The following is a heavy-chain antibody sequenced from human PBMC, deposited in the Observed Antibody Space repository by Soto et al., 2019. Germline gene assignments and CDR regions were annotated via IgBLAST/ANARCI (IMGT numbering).Heavy chain of an antibody. CDR1: GFTFSSYG. CDR2: ISYDGSNK. D-gene: IGHD6-19*01. V-gene: IGHV3-30*18. CDR3: AKDAVAGQVPIDY. Sequence: QVQLVESGGGVVQPGRSLRLSCAASGFTFSSYGMHWVRQAPGKGLEWVAVISYDGSNKYYADSVKGRFTISRDNSKNTRYRRMNSLRAEDTAVYYCAKDAVAGQVPIDYWGQGTLVTVSS. J-gene: IGHJ4*02.